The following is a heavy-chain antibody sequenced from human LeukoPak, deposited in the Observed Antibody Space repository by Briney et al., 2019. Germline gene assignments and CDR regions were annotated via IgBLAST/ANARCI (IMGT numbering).Heavy chain of an antibody. J-gene: IGHJ3*02. CDR2: IVVGSGNT. V-gene: IGHV1-58*01. D-gene: IGHD2-21*02. Sequence: SVKVSCKASGFTFTSSAVQWVRQARGQRLEWIGWIVVGSGNTNYAQKFQERVTITRDMSTSTAYMELSSLRSEDTAVYYCAISLCGGDCFRSLSLDIWGQGTMVTVSS. CDR3: AISLCGGDCFRSLSLDI. CDR1: GFTFTSSA.